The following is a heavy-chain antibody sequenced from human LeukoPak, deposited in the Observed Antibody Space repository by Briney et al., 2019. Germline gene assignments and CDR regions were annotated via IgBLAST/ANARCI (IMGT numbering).Heavy chain of an antibody. J-gene: IGHJ4*02. Sequence: GGSLRLSCAASGFTFSSYGMHWVRQAPGKGLEWVAFIRYDGSNKYYADSVKGRFTISRDNSKNTLYLQMNSLRAEDTAVFYCARGPSGYHNTGGQGTLVTVSS. V-gene: IGHV3-30*02. CDR2: IRYDGSNK. CDR1: GFTFSSYG. CDR3: ARGPSGYHNT. D-gene: IGHD5-12*01.